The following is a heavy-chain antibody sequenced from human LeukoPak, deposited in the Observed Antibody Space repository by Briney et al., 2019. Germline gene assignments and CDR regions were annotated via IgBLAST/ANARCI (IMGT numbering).Heavy chain of an antibody. CDR1: GFTFSSYG. D-gene: IGHD4-17*01. CDR2: ISYDGSNK. J-gene: IGHJ4*02. V-gene: IGHV3-30*03. Sequence: SGGSLRLSCAASGFTFSSYGMHWVRQAPGKGLEWVAVISYDGSNKYYADSVKGRFTISRDNSRNTLYLQMNSLRAEDTAVYYCARGDYGDQYFDYWGQGTLVTVSS. CDR3: ARGDYGDQYFDY.